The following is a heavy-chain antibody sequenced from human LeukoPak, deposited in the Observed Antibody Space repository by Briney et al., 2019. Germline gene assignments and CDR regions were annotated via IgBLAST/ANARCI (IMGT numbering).Heavy chain of an antibody. CDR3: ARKGYCSSTSCYKPPPDYHMDV. Sequence: GGSLRLSCAASGFTFDDYGMSWVRQAPGKGLEWVSGINWNGGSTGYADSVKGRFTISRDNAKNSLYLQMNSLRAEDTALYYCARKGYCSSTSCYKPPPDYHMDVWGKGTTVTVSS. V-gene: IGHV3-20*04. J-gene: IGHJ6*03. CDR1: GFTFDDYG. CDR2: INWNGGST. D-gene: IGHD2-2*02.